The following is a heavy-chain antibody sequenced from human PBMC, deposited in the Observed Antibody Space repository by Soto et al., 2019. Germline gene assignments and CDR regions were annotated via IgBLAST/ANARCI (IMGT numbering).Heavy chain of an antibody. CDR3: ATALAAYGDYGGSS. CDR2: ISYDGSNK. Sequence: QVQLVESGGGVVQPGRSLRLSCAVSGFTFSTYTMHWVRQAPGKGLEWVAVISYDGSNKYYADSVKGRFTISRDNSKQTLYLQMNSLKSEDTAVYYCATALAAYGDYGGSSWGQGTLVTVSS. D-gene: IGHD4-17*01. J-gene: IGHJ4*02. V-gene: IGHV3-30-3*01. CDR1: GFTFSTYT.